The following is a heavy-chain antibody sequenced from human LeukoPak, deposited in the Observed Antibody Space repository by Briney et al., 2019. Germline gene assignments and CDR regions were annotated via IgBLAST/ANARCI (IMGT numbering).Heavy chain of an antibody. CDR1: GYTFTGYY. D-gene: IGHD6-19*01. Sequence: ASVKVSCKASGYTFTGYYMHWVRQAPGQGLEWMGWINPNSGGTNYAQKFQGRVAMTRDTSISTAYMELSRLRSDDTAVYYCASFRDEQWLASYWGQGTLVTVSS. J-gene: IGHJ4*02. V-gene: IGHV1-2*02. CDR3: ASFRDEQWLASY. CDR2: INPNSGGT.